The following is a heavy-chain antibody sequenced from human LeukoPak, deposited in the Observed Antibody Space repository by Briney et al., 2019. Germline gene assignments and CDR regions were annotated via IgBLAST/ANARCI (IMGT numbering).Heavy chain of an antibody. Sequence: GGSLRLSCAASGFTFSSYWMHWLRQAPGKGLVWVSRISTDGSSTTYADSVKGRFTISRDNGKNTPYLQMNSLRAEDTAVYYCASYLTSIPSGMNVWGQGTTVTVSS. CDR3: ASYLTSIPSGMNV. J-gene: IGHJ6*02. D-gene: IGHD2/OR15-2a*01. CDR2: ISTDGSST. CDR1: GFTFSSYW. V-gene: IGHV3-74*01.